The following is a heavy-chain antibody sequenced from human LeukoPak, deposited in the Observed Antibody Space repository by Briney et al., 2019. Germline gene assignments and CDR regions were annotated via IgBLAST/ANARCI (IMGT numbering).Heavy chain of an antibody. CDR2: ISTSSSYI. J-gene: IGHJ4*02. CDR1: GFTFSTYS. CDR3: ARGRFGVSAYDSPFDY. Sequence: GGSLRLSCAASGFTFSTYSMNWVRQAPGKGLEWVSSISTSSSYIYYADSVKGRFTISRDNAKKSVYLQMNGLRAEDTAVYYCARGRFGVSAYDSPFDYWGRGTLVTVSS. D-gene: IGHD5-12*01. V-gene: IGHV3-21*01.